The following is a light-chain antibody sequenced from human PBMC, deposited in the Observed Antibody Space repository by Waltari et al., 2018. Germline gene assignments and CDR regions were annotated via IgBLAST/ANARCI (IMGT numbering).Light chain of an antibody. CDR3: QHRDHWPPDAT. CDR1: QSVSSSY. V-gene: IGKV3D-20*02. CDR2: GAS. J-gene: IGKJ3*01. Sequence: EIVLTQSPVTLSLSPGERATLSCRASQSVSSSYLAWYQHKPGQAPRLLIYGASTRATGSPARFSGSGSGTDFTLTISSLEPEDFAVYYCQHRDHWPPDATFGPGTKVDIK.